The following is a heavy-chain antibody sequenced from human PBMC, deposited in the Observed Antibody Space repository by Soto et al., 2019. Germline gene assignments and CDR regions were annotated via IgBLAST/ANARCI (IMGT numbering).Heavy chain of an antibody. CDR3: ARVSGLSDPFDN. J-gene: IGHJ4*01. Sequence: EVQLLESGGGLVQPGRSLRLSCVGSGFTFSRSAMGWVRQAPGKGLEWLSSISDGGDKTYFADSVRGRFTISRDNSKNTLYIQLNSLRVEDTAVYYCARVSGLSDPFDNWGHGTLVTVSS. D-gene: IGHD1-26*01. CDR2: ISDGGDKT. CDR1: GFTFSRSA. V-gene: IGHV3-23*01.